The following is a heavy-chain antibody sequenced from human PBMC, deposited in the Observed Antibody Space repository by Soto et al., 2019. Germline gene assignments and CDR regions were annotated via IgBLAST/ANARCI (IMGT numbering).Heavy chain of an antibody. D-gene: IGHD4-17*01. J-gene: IGHJ2*01. CDR1: GGTFSSYA. CDR2: IIPIFGTA. CDR3: ASRTTVTTPYWYFDL. Sequence: VQLVQSGAEVKKPGSSVKVSCKASGGTFSSYAISWVRQAPGQGLEWMGGIIPIFGTANYAQKFQGRVTITADESTSSAYMELSSLRSEDTAVYYCASRTTVTTPYWYFDLWGRGTLVTVSS. V-gene: IGHV1-69*01.